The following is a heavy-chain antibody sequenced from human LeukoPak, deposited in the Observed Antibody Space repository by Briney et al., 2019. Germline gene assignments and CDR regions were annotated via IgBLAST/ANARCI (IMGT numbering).Heavy chain of an antibody. D-gene: IGHD3-22*01. CDR2: ISSSSTTI. CDR3: ATYSSGNGREFQH. CDR1: GFTFNTYG. Sequence: GGSLRLSCAASGFTFNTYGVNWVRQAPGKGLEWVSYISSSSTTIYYADSVKGRFTISRDTAKNSLYLQMNSLRAEDTAVYYCATYSSGNGREFQHWGQGTLVTVSS. J-gene: IGHJ1*01. V-gene: IGHV3-48*04.